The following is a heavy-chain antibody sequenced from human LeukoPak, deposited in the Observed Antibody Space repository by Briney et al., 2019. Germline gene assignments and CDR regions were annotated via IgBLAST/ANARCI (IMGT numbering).Heavy chain of an antibody. CDR1: GYTFTSYD. CDR2: MNPNSGNT. J-gene: IGHJ6*02. D-gene: IGHD6-13*01. Sequence: ASLKVSCKTSGYTFTSYDINWVRQATGEGLEWMGWMNPNSGNTGYAQKFQGRVTMTRNTSISTAYMELSSLRSEDTAVYYCARDSSSWYGRYYYYYGMDVWGQGTTVTVSS. CDR3: ARDSSSWYGRYYYYYGMDV. V-gene: IGHV1-8*01.